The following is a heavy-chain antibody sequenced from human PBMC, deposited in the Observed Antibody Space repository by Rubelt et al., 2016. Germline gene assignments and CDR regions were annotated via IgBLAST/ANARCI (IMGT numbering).Heavy chain of an antibody. J-gene: IGHJ4*02. V-gene: IGHV3-23*01. CDR3: ARDPVAVAGGVRHFDY. Sequence: GGSLRLSCAASGFPFSGSPMNWIRQAPGKGLEWVSVIGADGNNIHYADSVKGRFTISRDNSKNTLYLQMNSLRIEDTAVFYCARDPVAVAGGVRHFDYWGQGALVTVSS. CDR1: GFPFSGSP. CDR2: IGADGNNI. D-gene: IGHD6-19*01.